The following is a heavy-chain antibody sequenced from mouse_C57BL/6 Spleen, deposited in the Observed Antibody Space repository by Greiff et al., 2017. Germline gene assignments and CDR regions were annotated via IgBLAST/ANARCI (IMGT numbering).Heavy chain of an antibody. Sequence: VMLVESGPGLVAPSQSLSITCTVSGFSLTSYAISWVRQPAGKGLEWLGVIWTGGGTNYNSALKSRLSISKDNSKSQVFLKMNSLQTDDTARYYCAIVYSNYNAMEYWGQGTSVTVSS. CDR3: AIVYSNYNAMEY. D-gene: IGHD2-5*01. J-gene: IGHJ4*01. CDR1: GFSLTSYA. V-gene: IGHV2-9-1*01. CDR2: IWTGGGT.